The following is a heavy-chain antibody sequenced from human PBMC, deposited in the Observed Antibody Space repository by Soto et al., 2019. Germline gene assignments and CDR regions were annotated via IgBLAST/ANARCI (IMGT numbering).Heavy chain of an antibody. CDR2: IRSKAYGGTT. V-gene: IGHV3-49*03. CDR3: TRVATDIVLMVYAIGGLVDY. J-gene: IGHJ4*02. Sequence: EVQLVESGGGLVQPGLSLRLSCTASGFTFGDYAMSWFRQAPGKGLEWVGFIRSKAYGGTTEYAASVKGRFTISRDDSKSIAYLQMNSLKTEDTAVYYCTRVATDIVLMVYAIGGLVDYWGQGTLVTVSS. D-gene: IGHD2-8*01. CDR1: GFTFGDYA.